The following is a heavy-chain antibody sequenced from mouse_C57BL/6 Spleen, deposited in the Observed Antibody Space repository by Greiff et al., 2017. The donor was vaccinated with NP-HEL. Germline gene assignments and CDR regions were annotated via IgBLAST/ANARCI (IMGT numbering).Heavy chain of an antibody. CDR3: ARDNYYGSSEVAWFAY. D-gene: IGHD1-1*01. CDR1: GFTFSSYA. CDR2: ISDGGSYT. J-gene: IGHJ3*01. Sequence: EVKLVESGGGLVKPGGSLKLSCAASGFTFSSYAMSWVRQTPETRLAWVAPISDGGSYTYYPDTVKGRFTISRDNAKNNLYLQMSHLKSEDTAMYYCARDNYYGSSEVAWFAYWGQGTLVTVSA. V-gene: IGHV5-4*01.